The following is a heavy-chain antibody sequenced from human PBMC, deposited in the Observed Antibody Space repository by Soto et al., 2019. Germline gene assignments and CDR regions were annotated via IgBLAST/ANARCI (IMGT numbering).Heavy chain of an antibody. CDR3: ARDRCSSTSCYYYYYYMDV. CDR2: INAGNGNT. J-gene: IGHJ6*03. CDR1: GYTFTSYA. Sequence: ASVKVSCKASGYTFTSYAMHWVRQAPGQRLEWMGWINAGNGNTKYSQKIQGRVNITRDTSASTAYMELSSLRSEDTAVYYCARDRCSSTSCYYYYYYMDVWGKGTTVTVSS. V-gene: IGHV1-3*01. D-gene: IGHD2-2*01.